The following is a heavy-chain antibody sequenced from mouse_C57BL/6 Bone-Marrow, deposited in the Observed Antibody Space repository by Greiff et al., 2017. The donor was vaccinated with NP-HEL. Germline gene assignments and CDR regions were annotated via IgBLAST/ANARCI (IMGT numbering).Heavy chain of an antibody. CDR2: IYPRSGNT. CDR3: ARMGLRLLYFDY. D-gene: IGHD3-2*02. Sequence: VQLQESGAELARPGASVKLSCKASGSTFTSYGISWVKQRTGQGLEWIGEIYPRSGNTYYNEKFKGKATLTADKSSSTAYMELRSLTSEDSAVYFCARMGLRLLYFDYWGQGTTLTVSS. V-gene: IGHV1-81*01. J-gene: IGHJ2*01. CDR1: GSTFTSYG.